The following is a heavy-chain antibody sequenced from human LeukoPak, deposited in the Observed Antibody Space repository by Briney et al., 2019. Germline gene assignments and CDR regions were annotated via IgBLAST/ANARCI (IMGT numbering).Heavy chain of an antibody. Sequence: SETLSLTCTVSGGSISSGDYYWSWIRQPPGKGLEWIGYIYYSGSTYYNPSLKSRVTISVDTSKNQFSLKLSSVTAADTAVYYCARGSQLVAGAFDIWGQGTMATVSS. D-gene: IGHD6-13*01. CDR3: ARGSQLVAGAFDI. J-gene: IGHJ3*02. CDR1: GGSISSGDYY. V-gene: IGHV4-30-4*08. CDR2: IYYSGST.